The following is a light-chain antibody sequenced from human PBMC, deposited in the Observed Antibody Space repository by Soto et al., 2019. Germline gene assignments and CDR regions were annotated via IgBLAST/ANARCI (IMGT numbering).Light chain of an antibody. J-gene: IGKJ1*01. V-gene: IGKV1-5*01. CDR3: QQYNSYSPET. CDR2: DAS. Sequence: DIQMTQSPSTLSASVGDRVTITFRASQSVSRWLAWYQQKPGKAPNLLIYDASRLESGVPSRFSGSGSGTECTLTITGLQPDDFATYYCQQYNSYSPETFGQGTKVDIK. CDR1: QSVSRW.